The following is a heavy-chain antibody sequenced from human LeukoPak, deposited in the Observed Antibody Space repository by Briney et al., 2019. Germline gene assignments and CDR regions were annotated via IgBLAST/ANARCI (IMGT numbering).Heavy chain of an antibody. CDR3: TSESKGRRDN. V-gene: IGHV1-8*01. CDR1: GYTFTTCD. Sequence: ASVKLSCKASGYTFTTCDINWVRQATGQGLEWMGWMNPNSGNTGYGQSFQGRITMTRDISMGTTYMELSNLTSEDTAIYYCTSESKGRRDNWGRGTLVTVSA. J-gene: IGHJ4*02. CDR2: MNPNSGNT.